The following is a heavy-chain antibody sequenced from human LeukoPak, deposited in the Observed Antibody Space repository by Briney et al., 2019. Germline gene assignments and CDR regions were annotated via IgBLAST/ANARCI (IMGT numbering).Heavy chain of an antibody. CDR3: ARLIHSYYYDSSGYYPYYYMDV. J-gene: IGHJ6*03. Sequence: PSETVSLTCTVSGGSISSSDFYWGLIRQPPGKGLEWIGRISYSGTSYYNPSLKRRITISVDTSNNQFSLKMTSVTASDTAVYFCARLIHSYYYDSSGYYPYYYMDVWGKGTTVTVSS. CDR1: GGSISSSDFY. V-gene: IGHV4-39*01. D-gene: IGHD3-22*01. CDR2: ISYSGTS.